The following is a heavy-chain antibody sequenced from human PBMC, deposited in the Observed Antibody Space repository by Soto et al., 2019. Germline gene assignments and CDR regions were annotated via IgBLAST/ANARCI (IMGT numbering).Heavy chain of an antibody. J-gene: IGHJ6*02. CDR2: IFSSGTT. D-gene: IGHD3-16*01. Sequence: SETLSLTCTVSGDSIGSGNKYWSRIRQAPGKGLEWIGYIFSSGTTYYNPSLKSRLTMSLDTSQNQFSLKLNSVTAADTAVYFCARVPSPFDFYYAMDVWGQGTTVTVSS. V-gene: IGHV4-30-4*02. CDR3: ARVPSPFDFYYAMDV. CDR1: GDSIGSGNKY.